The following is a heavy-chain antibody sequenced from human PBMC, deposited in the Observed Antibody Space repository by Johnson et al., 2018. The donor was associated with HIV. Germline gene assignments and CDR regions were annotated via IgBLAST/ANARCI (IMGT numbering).Heavy chain of an antibody. CDR2: IQYDGSKK. Sequence: QVQLVESGGGVVQPGGSLRLSCAASGFSFSTYDLHWVRQAPGKGLEWVTFIQYDGSKKNYAVSVKGRFTISRDNSKNTLYLQLNSLRTEDTAVYYCAREGAAAGPTDAFDIWGQGTMVTVSS. CDR3: AREGAAAGPTDAFDI. V-gene: IGHV3-30*02. J-gene: IGHJ3*02. D-gene: IGHD6-13*01. CDR1: GFSFSTYD.